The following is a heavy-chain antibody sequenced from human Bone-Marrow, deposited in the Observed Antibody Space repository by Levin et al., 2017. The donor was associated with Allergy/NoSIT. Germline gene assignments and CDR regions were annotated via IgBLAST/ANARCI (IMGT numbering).Heavy chain of an antibody. CDR2: INHSGST. CDR3: ARGRVLGSSWSPLGY. V-gene: IGHV4-34*01. CDR1: GGSFSGYY. J-gene: IGHJ4*02. Sequence: SETLSLTCAVYGGSFSGYYWSWIRQPPGKGLEWIGEINHSGSTNYNPSLKSRVTISVDTSKNQFSLKLSSVTAADTAVYYCARGRVLGSSWSPLGYWGQGTLVTVSS. D-gene: IGHD6-13*01.